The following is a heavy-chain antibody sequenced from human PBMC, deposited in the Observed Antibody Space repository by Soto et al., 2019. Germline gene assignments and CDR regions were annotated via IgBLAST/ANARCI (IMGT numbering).Heavy chain of an antibody. CDR2: ISYDGSNK. CDR3: AKGGYDFWSGFRYGMDV. V-gene: IGHV3-30*18. Sequence: VAVISYDGSNKYYADSVKGRFTISRDNSKNTLYLQMNSLRAEDTAVYYCAKGGYDFWSGFRYGMDVWGQGTTVTVSS. D-gene: IGHD3-3*01. J-gene: IGHJ6*02.